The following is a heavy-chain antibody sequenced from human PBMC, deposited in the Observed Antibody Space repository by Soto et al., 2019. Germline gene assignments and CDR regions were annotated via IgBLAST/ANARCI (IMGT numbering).Heavy chain of an antibody. CDR2: IYWDDDK. Sequence: SGPTLVNPTQTLTLTCTFSGFSLSTSGVGVGWIRQPPGKALEWLALIYWDDDKRYSPSLKSRLTITKDTSKNQVVLTMTNMDSYDTATYYCALMRITPSASAGYFKCWRRGTLVTVSS. CDR3: ALMRITPSASAGYFKC. V-gene: IGHV2-5*02. CDR1: GFSLSTSGVG. J-gene: IGHJ4*03. D-gene: IGHD3-16*01.